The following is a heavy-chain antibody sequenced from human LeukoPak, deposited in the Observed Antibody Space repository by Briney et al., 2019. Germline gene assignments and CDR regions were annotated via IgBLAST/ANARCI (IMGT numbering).Heavy chain of an antibody. CDR2: IWYDGSNK. D-gene: IGHD3-10*01. Sequence: GRSLRLSCVASGFTFSSYGMHWVRQAPGKGLEWVAVIWYDGSNKKYADSVKGRFTTSRDTSKNTLYLQMNSLRAEDTAVYYCATVSPKEYYFHYWGQGTLVTVSS. J-gene: IGHJ4*02. V-gene: IGHV3-33*01. CDR3: ATVSPKEYYFHY. CDR1: GFTFSSYG.